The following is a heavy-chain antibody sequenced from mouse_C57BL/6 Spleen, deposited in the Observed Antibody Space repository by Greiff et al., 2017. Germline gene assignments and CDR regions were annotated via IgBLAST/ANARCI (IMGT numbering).Heavy chain of an antibody. CDR1: GFNIKDYY. CDR3: TSAQATRYYFDY. V-gene: IGHV14-1*01. J-gene: IGHJ2*01. Sequence: EVQLQQSGAELVRPGASVTLSCTASGFNIKDYYMHWVKQRPEQGLEWIGRIDPEDGDTEYAPKFQGKATMTADTSSNTAYLQLSSLTSEDTAVYYCTSAQATRYYFDYWGQGTTLTVSS. D-gene: IGHD3-2*02. CDR2: IDPEDGDT.